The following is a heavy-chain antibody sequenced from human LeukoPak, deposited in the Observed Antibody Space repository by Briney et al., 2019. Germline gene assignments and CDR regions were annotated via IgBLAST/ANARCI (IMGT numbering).Heavy chain of an antibody. CDR1: GYTFTSYG. CDR2: ISANNGDT. CDR3: ARESHVTREDS. J-gene: IGHJ4*02. V-gene: IGHV1-18*01. D-gene: IGHD1-26*01. Sequence: ASVKVSCKASGYTFTSYGISWVRQAPGQGLEWVGWISANNGDTDYAQKFQARVTMTTDTSTSTAYMELRSRRSDDTAVYYCARESHVTREDSWGQGTLVIVSS.